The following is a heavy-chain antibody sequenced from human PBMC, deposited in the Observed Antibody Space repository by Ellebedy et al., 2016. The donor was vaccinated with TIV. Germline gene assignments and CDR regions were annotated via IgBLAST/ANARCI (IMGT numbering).Heavy chain of an antibody. CDR1: GYTLTDYY. CDR3: ARAIQRFDP. J-gene: IGHJ5*02. V-gene: IGHV1-46*01. CDR2: INPSGGST. Sequence: ASVKVSCKASGYTLTDYYINWVRQAPGQGLEWMGIINPSGGSTSYAQKFQGRVTMTRDTSTSTVYMELSSLRSEDTAVYYCARAIQRFDPWGQGTLVTVSS.